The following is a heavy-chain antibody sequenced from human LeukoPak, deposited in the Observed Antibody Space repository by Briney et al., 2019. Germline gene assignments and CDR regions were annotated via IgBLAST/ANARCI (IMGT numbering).Heavy chain of an antibody. V-gene: IGHV1-8*01. D-gene: IGHD6-6*01. CDR2: MNPNSGNT. CDR3: ATLAARPGDVDD. Sequence: ASVKVSCKSSGYTFTSYDINWVRQATGQGLEWMGWMNPNSGNTGYAQKFQGRVTMTRNTSISTAYMELSSLRSEDTAVYYCATLAARPGDVDDWGQGTLVTVSS. J-gene: IGHJ4*02. CDR1: GYTFTSYD.